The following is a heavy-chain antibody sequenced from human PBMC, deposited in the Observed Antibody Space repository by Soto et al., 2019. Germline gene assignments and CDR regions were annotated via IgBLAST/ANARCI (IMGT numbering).Heavy chain of an antibody. CDR3: ARDIMGTNYYYYGMDV. Sequence: SETLSLTCVVSGGSISSYYWSWIRQPPGKGLEWIGYIYYSGSTNYNPSLKSRVTISVDTSKNQFSLKLSSVTAADTAVYYCARDIMGTNYYYYGMDVWGQGATVTVPS. CDR2: IYYSGST. CDR1: GGSISSYY. V-gene: IGHV4-59*01. J-gene: IGHJ6*02. D-gene: IGHD2-8*01.